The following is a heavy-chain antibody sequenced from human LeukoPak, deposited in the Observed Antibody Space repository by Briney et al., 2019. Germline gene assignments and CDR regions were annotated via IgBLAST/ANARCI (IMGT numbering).Heavy chain of an antibody. CDR1: GDSISSSNW. CDR2: IYHSGRT. V-gene: IGHV4-4*02. CDR3: ARNGYYSIDF. Sequence: SETLSLTCAVSGDSISSSNWWSWVRQPPGKGLEWIGEIYHSGRTNYNPSLKSRVTISLDKSKDQFSLKLTSVTAADTAVYYCARNGYYSIDFWGQGTLVTVSS. J-gene: IGHJ4*02. D-gene: IGHD4-17*01.